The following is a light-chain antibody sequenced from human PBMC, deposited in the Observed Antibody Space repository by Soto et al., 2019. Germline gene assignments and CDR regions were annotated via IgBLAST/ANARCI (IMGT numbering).Light chain of an antibody. CDR3: QHHGNWCT. J-gene: IGKJ4*01. CDR1: QSVSSY. CDR2: GAS. Sequence: VMTQSPAALSLSPGERATLSFRASQSVSSYSAWYQQTPGQAPRLLFCGASTRAAGIPARFGGSGGGTEFTLTISRLPDEDVTVYCCQHHGNWCTFGEGTKVDIK. V-gene: IGKV3-15*01.